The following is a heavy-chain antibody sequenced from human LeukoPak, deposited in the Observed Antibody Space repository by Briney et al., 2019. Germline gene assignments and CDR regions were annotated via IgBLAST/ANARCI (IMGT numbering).Heavy chain of an antibody. V-gene: IGHV3-74*01. CDR3: ATGQGHGMDV. D-gene: IGHD1-14*01. Sequence: GGSMRLACEAYGFTFSSYWMHWVRQVPGKGLVWVSRINSDGSSTSYADSVKGRFTISRDNGKNTLYLQMNSLRAEDTAVYYCATGQGHGMDVWGQGTTVTVSS. J-gene: IGHJ6*02. CDR2: INSDGSST. CDR1: GFTFSSYW.